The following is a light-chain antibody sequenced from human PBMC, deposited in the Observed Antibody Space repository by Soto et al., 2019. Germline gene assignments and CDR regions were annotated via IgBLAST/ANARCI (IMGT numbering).Light chain of an antibody. Sequence: QSVLTQPASVSGSPGQSITISCTGTSSDVGGYIYVSWYQQHPGKAPKLLIYEVSNRPSGVSNRFSGSKSGNTASLTISGLQAEDEADYYCSSYTAFNTPFVFGTGTKVTVL. J-gene: IGLJ1*01. CDR3: SSYTAFNTPFV. CDR1: SSDVGGYIY. V-gene: IGLV2-14*01. CDR2: EVS.